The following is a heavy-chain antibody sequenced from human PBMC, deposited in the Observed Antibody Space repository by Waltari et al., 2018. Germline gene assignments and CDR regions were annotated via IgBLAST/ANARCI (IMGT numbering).Heavy chain of an antibody. D-gene: IGHD6-13*01. V-gene: IGHV4-59*01. CDR1: GGSISSYY. CDR2: IYYSGST. J-gene: IGHJ6*02. CDR3: ARVLKQLVLSESSYGMDV. Sequence: QVQLQESGPGLVKPSETLSLTCTVSGGSISSYYWSWIRQPPGKGLEWIGYIYYSGSTNYNPSLKSRVTISGDTSKNQFSLKLSSVTAADTAVYYCARVLKQLVLSESSYGMDVWGQGTTVTVSS.